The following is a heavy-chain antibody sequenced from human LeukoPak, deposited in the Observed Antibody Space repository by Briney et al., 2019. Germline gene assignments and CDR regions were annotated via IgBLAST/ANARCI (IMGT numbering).Heavy chain of an antibody. J-gene: IGHJ4*02. CDR1: GGSISSGSYY. Sequence: PSETLSLTCTVSGGSISSGSYYWSWIRQPAGKGLEWIGRIYTSGSTNYNPSLKSRVTISVDTSKNQFSLKLSSVTAADTAVYYCARVGDYGDCLDYWGQGTLVTVSS. D-gene: IGHD4-17*01. CDR3: ARVGDYGDCLDY. CDR2: IYTSGST. V-gene: IGHV4-61*02.